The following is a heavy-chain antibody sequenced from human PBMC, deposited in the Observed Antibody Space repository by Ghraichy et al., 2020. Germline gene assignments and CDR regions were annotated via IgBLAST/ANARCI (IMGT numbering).Heavy chain of an antibody. CDR1: GGSFSGNY. J-gene: IGHJ4*02. CDR2: INHSGST. CDR3: ARGGERTTVTSGPGH. Sequence: SETLSLTCAVYGGSFSGNYWSWIRQPPGKGLEWIGEINHSGSTNYNPSLKSRVTISVDTSKNQISLKLSSVTAADTAVYYCARGGERTTVTSGPGHWGQGTLVTVSS. D-gene: IGHD4-17*01. V-gene: IGHV4-34*01.